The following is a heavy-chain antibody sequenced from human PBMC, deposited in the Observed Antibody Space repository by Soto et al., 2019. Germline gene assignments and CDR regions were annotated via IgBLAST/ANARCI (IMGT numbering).Heavy chain of an antibody. J-gene: IGHJ6*02. V-gene: IGHV5-51*01. CDR1: GFTFTTYW. Sequence: GESLKISCKGFGFTFTTYWIAWVRQMPGKGLEWMGIIYAGDSDTRYSPSFQGQVTISADKSINTAYLHWSTLEASDTAIYYCARLSTGFCTKTTCQHYFGMDVWGQGTTVTVSS. CDR2: IYAGDSDT. D-gene: IGHD2-8*01. CDR3: ARLSTGFCTKTTCQHYFGMDV.